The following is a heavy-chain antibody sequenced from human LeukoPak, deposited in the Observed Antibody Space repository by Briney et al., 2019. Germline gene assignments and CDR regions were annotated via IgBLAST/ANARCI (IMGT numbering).Heavy chain of an antibody. D-gene: IGHD1-1*01. CDR1: GFTFSNYA. CDR3: ARLKVGTNTTQKNAFDI. J-gene: IGHJ3*02. Sequence: GGSLRLSCAASGFTFSNYAMHWVRQAPGKGLEWVAVISFDATKEYFAKSVKGRFTISRDNSKATLYLQMHRLRIEDTALYFCARLKVGTNTTQKNAFDIWGRGTVVAVSS. CDR2: ISFDATKE. V-gene: IGHV3-30*01.